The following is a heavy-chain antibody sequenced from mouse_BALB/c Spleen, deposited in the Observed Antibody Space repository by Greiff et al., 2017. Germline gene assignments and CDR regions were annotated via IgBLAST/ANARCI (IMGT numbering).Heavy chain of an antibody. D-gene: IGHD1-1*01. CDR3: ARDPYYYGRSYLDY. Sequence: EVMLVESGGGLVQPGGSLRLSCATSGFTFTDYYMSWVRQPPGKALEWLGFIRNKANGYTTEYSASVKGRFTISRDNSQSILYLQMNTLRAEDSATYYCARDPYYYGRSYLDYWGQGTTLTVSS. V-gene: IGHV7-3*02. CDR2: IRNKANGYTT. CDR1: GFTFTDYY. J-gene: IGHJ2*01.